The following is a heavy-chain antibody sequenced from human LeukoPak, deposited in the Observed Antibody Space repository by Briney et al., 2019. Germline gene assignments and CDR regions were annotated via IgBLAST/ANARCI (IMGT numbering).Heavy chain of an antibody. V-gene: IGHV3-74*01. CDR1: GFTFNSHW. Sequence: GGSLRLSCAASGFTFNSHWMHWVRQAPGKGLVWVSRINTDGSSTTYADSAKGRFTISRDNSKNTLYLQMNSLRAEDTAVYYCANRQQVQLWGPENYWGQGTLVTVSS. J-gene: IGHJ4*02. CDR2: INTDGSST. D-gene: IGHD5-18*01. CDR3: ANRQQVQLWGPENY.